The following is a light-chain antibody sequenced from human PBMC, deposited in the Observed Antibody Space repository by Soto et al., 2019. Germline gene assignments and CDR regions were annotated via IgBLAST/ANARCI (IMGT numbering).Light chain of an antibody. CDR1: QSVSSN. V-gene: IGKV3-15*01. CDR3: QQYNNWPPYT. Sequence: EIVMTQSPATLSVSPGEGATLSCRASQSVSSNLAWFQQKPGQAPRLLIYGASARATGIPARFSGSGSGTEFTLTISSLQSEDFAVYYCQQYNNWPPYTFGQGTKLEIK. J-gene: IGKJ2*01. CDR2: GAS.